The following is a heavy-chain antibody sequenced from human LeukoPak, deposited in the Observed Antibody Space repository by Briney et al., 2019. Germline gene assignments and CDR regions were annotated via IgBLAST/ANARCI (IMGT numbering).Heavy chain of an antibody. D-gene: IGHD4-11*01. V-gene: IGHV3-33*01. Sequence: GGSLRLSCAATGFTFNHYGMHWVRQAPGKGLEWVAVIWSDGTNKYYAGSVKGRFTISRADSRNTVYLQVNTLRPEDTGMYYCARDAQRGFDYSNSLRYWGQGTPVTVST. CDR1: GFTFNHYG. CDR2: IWSDGTNK. CDR3: ARDAQRGFDYSNSLRY. J-gene: IGHJ4*02.